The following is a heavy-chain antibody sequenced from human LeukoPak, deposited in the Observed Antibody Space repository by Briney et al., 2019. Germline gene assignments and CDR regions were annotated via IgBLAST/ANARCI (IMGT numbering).Heavy chain of an antibody. CDR1: GFTFSSYS. J-gene: IGHJ5*02. Sequence: GGSLRLSCAASGFTFSSYSMNWVRQAPGKGLEWVSSISSSSGYIYYADSVKGRFTISRDNAKNSLYLQMNSLRAEDTAVYYCARGTEMATINYNWFDPWGQGTLVTVSS. D-gene: IGHD5-24*01. V-gene: IGHV3-21*01. CDR2: ISSSSGYI. CDR3: ARGTEMATINYNWFDP.